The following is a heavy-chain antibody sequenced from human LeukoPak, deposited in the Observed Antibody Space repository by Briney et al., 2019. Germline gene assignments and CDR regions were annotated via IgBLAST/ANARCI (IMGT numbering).Heavy chain of an antibody. V-gene: IGHV3-9*03. CDR1: GFTFDDYA. CDR3: AKGYCSSTSCLSDY. J-gene: IGHJ4*02. CDR2: ISWNSGCI. Sequence: PGGSLRLSCAASGFTFDDYAMHWVRQAPGKGLEWVSGISWNSGCIGYADSVKGRFTISRDNAKNSLYLQMNSLRAEDMALYYCAKGYCSSTSCLSDYWGQGTLVTVSS. D-gene: IGHD2-2*01.